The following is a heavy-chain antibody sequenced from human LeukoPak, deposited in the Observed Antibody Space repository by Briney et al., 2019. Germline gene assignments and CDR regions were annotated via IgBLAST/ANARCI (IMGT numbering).Heavy chain of an antibody. CDR3: ARTTPFDYGSGSYYWLDP. J-gene: IGHJ5*02. Sequence: GGSLRLSCAASGFTFSSYSMNWVRQAPGKGLEWVSYISSSSSTIYYADSVKGRFTISRDNAKNSLYLQMNSLRDEDTAVYYCARTTPFDYGSGSYYWLDPWGQGTLVTVSS. V-gene: IGHV3-48*02. CDR2: ISSSSSTI. CDR1: GFTFSSYS. D-gene: IGHD3-10*01.